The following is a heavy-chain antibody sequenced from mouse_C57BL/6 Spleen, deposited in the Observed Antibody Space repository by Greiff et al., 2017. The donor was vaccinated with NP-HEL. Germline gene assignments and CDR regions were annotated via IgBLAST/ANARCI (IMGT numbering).Heavy chain of an antibody. J-gene: IGHJ3*01. D-gene: IGHD2-3*01. CDR3: ARGHDSYYSFFAY. CDR2: IDPSDSYI. CDR1: GYTFTSYW. V-gene: IGHV1-69*01. Sequence: QVQLQQPGAELVMPGASVKLSCKASGYTFTSYWMHWVKQRPGQGLEWIGEIDPSDSYINYTQKFKGKSTLTVDKSSSTAYMQLSSLTSEDAAVYYCARGHDSYYSFFAYWGEGTLVTISA.